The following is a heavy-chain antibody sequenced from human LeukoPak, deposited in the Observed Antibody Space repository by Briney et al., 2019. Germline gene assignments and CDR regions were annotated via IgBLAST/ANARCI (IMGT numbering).Heavy chain of an antibody. D-gene: IGHD2-21*02. CDR2: FDPEDGET. Sequence: ASVKVSCKVSGYTLTELSMHWVRQAPGKGLEWMGGFDPEDGETIYAQKFQGRVIMTTDTSTSTAYMELRSLRSDDTAVYYCARDRIVVVTAPFDYWGQGTLVTVSS. CDR1: GYTLTELS. V-gene: IGHV1-24*01. CDR3: ARDRIVVVTAPFDY. J-gene: IGHJ4*02.